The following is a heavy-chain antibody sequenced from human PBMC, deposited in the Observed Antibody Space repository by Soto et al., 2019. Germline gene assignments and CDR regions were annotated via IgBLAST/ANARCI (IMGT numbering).Heavy chain of an antibody. CDR2: IIPIFGTA. CDR3: ASYCSSTSCYLGDYYYGMDV. Sequence: SVKVSCKASGGTFSSYAISWVRQAPGQGLEWMGGIIPIFGTANYAQKFQGRVTITADESTSTAYMELSSPRSEDTAVYYCASYCSSTSCYLGDYYYGMDVWGQGTTVTVSS. CDR1: GGTFSSYA. D-gene: IGHD2-2*01. V-gene: IGHV1-69*13. J-gene: IGHJ6*02.